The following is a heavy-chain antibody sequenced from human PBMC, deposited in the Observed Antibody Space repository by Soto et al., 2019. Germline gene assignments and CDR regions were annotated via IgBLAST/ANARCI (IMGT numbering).Heavy chain of an antibody. J-gene: IGHJ6*02. D-gene: IGHD3-10*01. CDR3: ARETNYYRSGSRRQNYYYYGMDV. CDR1: GFTFSSYG. V-gene: IGHV3-33*01. CDR2: IWYDGSNK. Sequence: QVQLVESGGGVVQPGRSLRLSCAASGFTFSSYGMHWVRQAPGKGLEWVAVIWYDGSNKYYADSVKGRFTISRDNSKNTLYLQMNSLRAEDTAVYYCARETNYYRSGSRRQNYYYYGMDVWGQGTTVTVSS.